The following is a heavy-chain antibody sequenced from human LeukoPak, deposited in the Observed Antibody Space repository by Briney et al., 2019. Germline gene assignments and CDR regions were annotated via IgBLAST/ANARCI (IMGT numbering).Heavy chain of an antibody. J-gene: IGHJ4*02. Sequence: ASVKVSCKASGYTFTSYYMHWVRQAPGQGREWMGIINPSGGSTSYAQKFQGRVTMTRDMSTSTVYMELSSLRSEDTAVYYCARDRGGTHIDYWSQGTLVTVSS. CDR3: ARDRGGTHIDY. V-gene: IGHV1-46*01. CDR1: GYTFTSYY. CDR2: INPSGGST. D-gene: IGHD3-16*01.